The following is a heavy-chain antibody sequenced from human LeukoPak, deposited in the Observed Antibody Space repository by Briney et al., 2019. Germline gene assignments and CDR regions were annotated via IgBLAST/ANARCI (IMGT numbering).Heavy chain of an antibody. CDR3: ARRVERRYYYYGMDV. Sequence: PGGSLRLSCAASGFTVSSNYMSWVRQAPGKGLEWVSVIYSGGSTYYADSVKGRFTISRDNSKNTLYLQMNSLRAEDTAVYYCARRVERRYYYYGMDVWGQGTTVTVSS. CDR2: IYSGGST. CDR1: GFTVSSNY. V-gene: IGHV3-66*04. J-gene: IGHJ6*02. D-gene: IGHD3-16*02.